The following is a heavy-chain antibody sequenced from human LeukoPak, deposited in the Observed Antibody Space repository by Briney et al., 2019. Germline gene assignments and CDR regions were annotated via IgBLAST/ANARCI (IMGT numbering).Heavy chain of an antibody. Sequence: PSETLSLTCAVYGGSFSGYYWSWIRQPPGKGLEWIGEINHSGSTNYNPSLKSRVTISVDTSKNQFSLKLSSVTAADTAVYYCARRRISYYDSSGYYQNYFDYWGQGTLVTVSS. CDR3: ARRRISYYDSSGYYQNYFDY. J-gene: IGHJ4*02. V-gene: IGHV4-34*01. CDR1: GGSFSGYY. CDR2: INHSGST. D-gene: IGHD3-22*01.